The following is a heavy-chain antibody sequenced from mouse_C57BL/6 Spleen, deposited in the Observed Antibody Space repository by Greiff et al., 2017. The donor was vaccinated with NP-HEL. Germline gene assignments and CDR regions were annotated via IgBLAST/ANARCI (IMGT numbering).Heavy chain of an antibody. CDR2: IYPRSGNT. CDR1: GYTFTSYG. D-gene: IGHD1-1*01. J-gene: IGHJ2*01. V-gene: IGHV1-81*01. Sequence: VKLMESGAELARPGASVKLSCKASGYTFTSYGISWVKQRTGQGLEWIGEIYPRSGNTYYNEKFKGKATLTADKSSSTAYMELRSLTSEDSAVYFCAREDYGTRPYYFDYWGQGTTLTVSS. CDR3: AREDYGTRPYYFDY.